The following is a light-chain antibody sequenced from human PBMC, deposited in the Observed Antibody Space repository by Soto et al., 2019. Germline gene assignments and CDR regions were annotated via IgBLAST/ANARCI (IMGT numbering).Light chain of an antibody. V-gene: IGKV3-20*01. Sequence: GERATLSCRASQRVSSGYLAWYQQKPGQAPRLLIYGASNRATDIPDRFSGSGSGPDLSITIRGIKPEDFEVYYCQQYRMSTNTFGQGTRLEI. J-gene: IGKJ5*01. CDR3: QQYRMSTNT. CDR1: QRVSSGY. CDR2: GAS.